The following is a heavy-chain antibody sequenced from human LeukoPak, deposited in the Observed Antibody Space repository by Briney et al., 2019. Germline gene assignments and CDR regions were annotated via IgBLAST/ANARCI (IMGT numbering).Heavy chain of an antibody. CDR1: GFTFSSYG. J-gene: IGHJ5*02. CDR2: IRYDGSNK. CDR3: AREATVVRGNTIDP. Sequence: GGSLRLSCAASGFTFSSYGMHWVRQAPGKGLEWVAFIRYDGSNKYYADSVEGRFTISRDNAKNTPYLQMNSLRAEDTAVYYCAREATVVRGNTIDPWGQGTLVTVSS. V-gene: IGHV3-30*02. D-gene: IGHD3-10*01.